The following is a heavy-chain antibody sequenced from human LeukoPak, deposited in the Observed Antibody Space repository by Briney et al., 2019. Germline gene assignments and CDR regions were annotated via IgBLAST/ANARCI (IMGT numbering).Heavy chain of an antibody. J-gene: IGHJ3*02. Sequence: GGSLRLSCAASGFTFSSYAMHWVRQAPGKGLEWGAVISYDGSNKYYADSVKGRFTISRDNSKNTLYLQMNSLRAEDTAVYYCAREYKEPQDIVVVVAAEPAFDSWGQGTMVTVSS. CDR2: ISYDGSNK. V-gene: IGHV3-30*04. CDR3: AREYKEPQDIVVVVAAEPAFDS. CDR1: GFTFSSYA. D-gene: IGHD2-15*01.